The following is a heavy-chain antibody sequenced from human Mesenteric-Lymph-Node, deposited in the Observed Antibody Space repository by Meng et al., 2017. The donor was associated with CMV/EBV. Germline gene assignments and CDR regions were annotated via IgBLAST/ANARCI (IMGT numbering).Heavy chain of an antibody. V-gene: IGHV3-23*01. J-gene: IGHJ4*02. CDR3: TGEALGH. D-gene: IGHD3-10*01. Sequence: GESLKISCAASGFTFSSYWMSWGRQAPGKGLEWVSGITNSGATYYADSVKGRFTISRDNSKNTLYLQMNALRADDTALYYCTGEALGHWGQGTAVTVSS. CDR1: GFTFSSYW. CDR2: ITNSGAT.